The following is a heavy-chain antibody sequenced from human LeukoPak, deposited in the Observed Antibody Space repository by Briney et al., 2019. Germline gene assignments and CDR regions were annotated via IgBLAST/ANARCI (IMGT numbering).Heavy chain of an antibody. J-gene: IGHJ4*02. Sequence: PGGSLRLSCAASGFTFSSYAMSWVRQAPGKGLEWVSAISGSGGSTYYADSVKGRFTISRDNSKNTLYLQMNSLRAEDTAVYYCAKDPSPYYYDSSGYYARNYFDYWGQGTLVTVSS. CDR3: AKDPSPYYYDSSGYYARNYFDY. CDR1: GFTFSSYA. CDR2: ISGSGGST. V-gene: IGHV3-23*01. D-gene: IGHD3-22*01.